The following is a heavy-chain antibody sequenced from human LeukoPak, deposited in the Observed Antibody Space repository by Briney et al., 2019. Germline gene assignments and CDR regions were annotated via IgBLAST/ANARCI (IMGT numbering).Heavy chain of an antibody. CDR2: INPNSGGT. CDR1: GYTFNGYY. V-gene: IGHV1-2*02. D-gene: IGHD2/OR15-2a*01. CDR3: ARDRGFPTVLLFYFDH. J-gene: IGHJ4*02. Sequence: ASVKVSCKASGYTFNGYYMHWVRQAPGQGLEWMGWINPNSGGTNYAQKFRGRVTMTRGTSISTVYMDLSSLRSDDTAVYYCARDRGFPTVLLFYFDHWGQGTLVTVSS.